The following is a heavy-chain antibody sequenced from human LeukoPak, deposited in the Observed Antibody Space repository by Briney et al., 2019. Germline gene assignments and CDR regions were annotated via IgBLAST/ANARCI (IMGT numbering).Heavy chain of an antibody. CDR2: IYHRGST. CDR1: GGSISSSGYS. V-gene: IGHV4-30-2*01. D-gene: IGHD5-12*01. CDR3: ARRQVATTDFDF. J-gene: IGHJ4*02. Sequence: SETLSLTCAVSGGSISSSGYSWSWIRQPPGKGLEWIGYIYHRGSTHYNPSLKSRVSLSVDRSKNQFSLKLTSVTAADTAVYYCARRQVATTDFDFWGQGTLVTVSS.